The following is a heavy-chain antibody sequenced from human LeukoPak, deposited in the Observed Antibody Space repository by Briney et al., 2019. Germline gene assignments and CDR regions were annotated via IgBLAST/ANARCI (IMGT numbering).Heavy chain of an antibody. CDR2: SIPFFETA. V-gene: IGHV1-69*05. CDR1: GGTFSRYG. CDR3: AGVINCWNSALQY. J-gene: IGHJ4*02. D-gene: IGHD1-1*01. Sequence: ASVKVSCKASGGTFSRYGISWVRQALGQGLEWMGRSIPFFETADYAQKFQGRVTIITDESTNTAYMELSSLRSDDTAVYYCAGVINCWNSALQYWGQGTLVTVSS.